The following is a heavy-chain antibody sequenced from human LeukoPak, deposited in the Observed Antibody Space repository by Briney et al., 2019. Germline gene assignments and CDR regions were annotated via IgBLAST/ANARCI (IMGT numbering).Heavy chain of an antibody. V-gene: IGHV3-33*03. D-gene: IGHD3-10*01. CDR1: GITFRNYG. J-gene: IGHJ4*02. Sequence: PGRSLRLSCAASGITFRNYGMHWVRQAPGKGLEWVAVIWYDGSKKYYADSVKGRFTISRDNSRNTLYLQMNNLRAEDTAVYYCASVNYGSGSYYSDYWGQGTPVTVSS. CDR3: ASVNYGSGSYYSDY. CDR2: IWYDGSKK.